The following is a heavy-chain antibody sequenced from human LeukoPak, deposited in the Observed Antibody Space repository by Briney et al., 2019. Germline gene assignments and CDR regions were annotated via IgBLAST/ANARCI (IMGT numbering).Heavy chain of an antibody. Sequence: GGSLRLSCAASGFTVSSNYMSWVRQAPGKGLEWVSVIYSGGSTYYADSVKGRFTISRDNSKNTLYLQMNSLRAEDTAVYYCARQNYYDSSGFDYWGQGTLVTVSS. V-gene: IGHV3-66*02. CDR2: IYSGGST. D-gene: IGHD3-22*01. CDR1: GFTVSSNY. CDR3: ARQNYYDSSGFDY. J-gene: IGHJ4*02.